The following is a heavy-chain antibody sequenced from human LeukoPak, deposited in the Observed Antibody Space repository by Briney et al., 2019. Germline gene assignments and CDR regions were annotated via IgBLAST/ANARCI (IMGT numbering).Heavy chain of an antibody. J-gene: IGHJ5*02. V-gene: IGHV4-34*01. CDR1: GGSFSGYY. CDR3: ARDLSLGMMRS. D-gene: IGHD3-16*01. Sequence: SETLSLTSAVHGGSFSGYYWSWIRQPPGKGLEWIGEINHSGSTNYNPSLKSRVTISVDTSKNQFSLKLSSVTAADTAVYYCARDLSLGMMRSWGQGTLVTVSS. CDR2: INHSGST.